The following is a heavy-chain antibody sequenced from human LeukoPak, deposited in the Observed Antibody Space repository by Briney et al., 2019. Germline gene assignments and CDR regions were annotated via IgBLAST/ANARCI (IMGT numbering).Heavy chain of an antibody. CDR1: GGSFSGYY. CDR2: INHSGST. J-gene: IGHJ5*02. Sequence: SETLSLTCAVYGGSFSGYYWSWIRQPPGKGLEWIGEINHSGSTNYNPSLKSRVTISVDTSKNQFSLKLSSVTAADTAVYYCATTSGGCSSTSCYEGSWFDPWGQGTLDTVSS. D-gene: IGHD2-2*01. CDR3: ATTSGGCSSTSCYEGSWFDP. V-gene: IGHV4-34*01.